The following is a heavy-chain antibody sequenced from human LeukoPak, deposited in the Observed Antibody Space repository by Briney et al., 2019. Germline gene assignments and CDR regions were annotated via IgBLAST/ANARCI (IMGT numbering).Heavy chain of an antibody. Sequence: ASVKVSCKASGYTFITYGITWVRQAPGQGLEWMGWISGYNGNKKYAQKFQGRVTITTDTPTSTAYMEMRSLRSDDTAVYYCARVLAAAGNNWFDPWGQGTLVTVSS. V-gene: IGHV1-18*01. CDR3: ARVLAAAGNNWFDP. D-gene: IGHD6-13*01. CDR2: ISGYNGNK. CDR1: GYTFITYG. J-gene: IGHJ5*02.